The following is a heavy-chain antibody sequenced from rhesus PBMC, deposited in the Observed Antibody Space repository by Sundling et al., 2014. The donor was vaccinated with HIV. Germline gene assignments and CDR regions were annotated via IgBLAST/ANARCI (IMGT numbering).Heavy chain of an antibody. D-gene: IGHD1-44*01. Sequence: QVQLQESGPGLVKPSETLSLTCAVSGGSISSYYWNWIRQAPGKGLEWIGYIYGSGSSTNYNPSLKSRVTLSVDTSKNQFSLRLSSVTAADTALYYCARTRQLQLGIDYWGQGVLVTVSS. V-gene: IGHV4-169*01. J-gene: IGHJ4*01. CDR2: IYGSGSST. CDR1: GGSISSYY. CDR3: ARTRQLQLGIDY.